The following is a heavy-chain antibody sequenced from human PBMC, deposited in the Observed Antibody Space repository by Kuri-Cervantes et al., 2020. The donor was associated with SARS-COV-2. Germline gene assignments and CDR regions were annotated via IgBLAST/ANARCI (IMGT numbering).Heavy chain of an antibody. V-gene: IGHV4-38-2*01. J-gene: IGHJ4*02. CDR1: GYYISSGYY. Sequence: SCAVSGYYISSGYYWGWLRQPPGKGLEWIGSIYHSESTYDNPSLKSQVTILVDTSKNQFSLKLSTVTAADTAVYYWATCIAAAGSYYFDYWGQGTLVTVSS. CDR3: ATCIAAAGSYYFDY. CDR2: IYHSEST. D-gene: IGHD6-13*01.